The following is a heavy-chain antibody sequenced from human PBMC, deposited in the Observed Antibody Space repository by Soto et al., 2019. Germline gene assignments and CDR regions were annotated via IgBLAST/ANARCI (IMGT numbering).Heavy chain of an antibody. CDR1: GFTFSSYA. D-gene: IGHD3-9*01. V-gene: IGHV3-23*01. Sequence: PGGSLRLSCAASGFTFSSYAMSWVRQAPGKGLEWVSAISGSGGSTYYADSVKGRFTISRDNSKNTLYLQMNSLRAEDTAVYYCAKGFGDFHWFSWFAPWAQGTLVPSPQ. J-gene: IGHJ5*02. CDR3: AKGFGDFHWFSWFAP. CDR2: ISGSGGST.